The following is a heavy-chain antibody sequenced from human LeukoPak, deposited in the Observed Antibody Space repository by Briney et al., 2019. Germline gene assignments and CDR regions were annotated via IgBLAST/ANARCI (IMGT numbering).Heavy chain of an antibody. D-gene: IGHD6-19*01. J-gene: IGHJ4*02. CDR2: ITYDGYYK. V-gene: IGHV3-30*03. Sequence: PGTSLRLSCAASGFTFTSYGMHWVRQAPGKGLEWVALITYDGYYKYYSDSVKGRFTISSDTSKNTLYLQMNSLRAEDTAVYYCARDRIAVAGYYFDCWGQGTLVTVSS. CDR3: ARDRIAVAGYYFDC. CDR1: GFTFTSYG.